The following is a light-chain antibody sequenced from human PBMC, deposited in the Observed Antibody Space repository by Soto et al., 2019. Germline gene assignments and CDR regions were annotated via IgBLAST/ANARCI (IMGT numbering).Light chain of an antibody. V-gene: IGLV2-14*01. J-gene: IGLJ1*01. CDR2: EVT. Sequence: QSVLAQPASVSRSPGQSITISCNGTSSDIGSYDYVSWYQQHPVRAPNLIIYEVTDRPSGVSNRFSGSKSGNTASLTISGLQAEDEADYLCSSFTSRRTRPFGSGTKVTV. CDR1: SSDIGSYDY. CDR3: SSFTSRRTRP.